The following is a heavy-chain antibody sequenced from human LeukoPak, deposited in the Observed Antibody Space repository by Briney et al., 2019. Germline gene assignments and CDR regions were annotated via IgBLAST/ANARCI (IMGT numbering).Heavy chain of an antibody. Sequence: GGSLRLSCAASGFTFSNARMSWVRQAPGKGLEWVGRIKTIADDETTDYAAPVKGRFTISRDDSKNTLYLQMNSLRTEDTAVYYCAPGTSVEYTHSAVWGQGTLVTVSS. V-gene: IGHV3-15*01. J-gene: IGHJ4*02. CDR3: APGTSVEYTHSAV. CDR1: GFTFSNAR. D-gene: IGHD6-6*01. CDR2: IKTIADDETT.